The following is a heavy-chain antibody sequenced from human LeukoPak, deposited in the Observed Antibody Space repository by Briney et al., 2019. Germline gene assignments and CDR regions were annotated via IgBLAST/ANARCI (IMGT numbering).Heavy chain of an antibody. Sequence: SQTLSLTCAISGDSVSSNSAAWNWIRQSPSRGLEWLGRTYYRSKWYNDYAVSVKSRITINPDTSKNQFSLQLNSVTPEDTAVYYCARSRAQYSYGASDYYHYYMDVWGKGTTVTISS. CDR2: TYYRSKWYN. V-gene: IGHV6-1*01. CDR3: ARSRAQYSYGASDYYHYYMDV. J-gene: IGHJ6*03. CDR1: GDSVSSNSAA. D-gene: IGHD5-18*01.